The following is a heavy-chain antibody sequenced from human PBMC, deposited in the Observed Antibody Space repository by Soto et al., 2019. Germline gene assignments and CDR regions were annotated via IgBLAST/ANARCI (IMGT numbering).Heavy chain of an antibody. CDR3: AGGSFGVMITLDF. D-gene: IGHD3-3*01. J-gene: IGHJ4*02. V-gene: IGHV1-69*01. CDR1: GGTFSNYA. Sequence: QVQLVQSGAEVKKPGSSVKVSCKASGGTFSNYAISWVRQDPGQGLEWMGGIIPVFGTPKYAQKFQGRVTITADPSTNTVYMELSSLRSDDTAMDYCAGGSFGVMITLDFWGQGTLVTVSS. CDR2: IIPVFGTP.